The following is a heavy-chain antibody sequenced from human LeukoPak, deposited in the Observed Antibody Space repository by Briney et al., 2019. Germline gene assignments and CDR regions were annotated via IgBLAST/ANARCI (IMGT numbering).Heavy chain of an antibody. J-gene: IGHJ4*02. Sequence: SETLSLTCTVSGGSISSYYWSWIRQPPGKGLEWIGYIYYSGSTKYNPSLKSRVTISVDASKTQFSLKLNSVTAADTAVYYCARGSRELYYFDCWGQGTLVTVSS. CDR2: IYYSGST. V-gene: IGHV4-59*01. D-gene: IGHD1-7*01. CDR3: ARGSRELYYFDC. CDR1: GGSISSYY.